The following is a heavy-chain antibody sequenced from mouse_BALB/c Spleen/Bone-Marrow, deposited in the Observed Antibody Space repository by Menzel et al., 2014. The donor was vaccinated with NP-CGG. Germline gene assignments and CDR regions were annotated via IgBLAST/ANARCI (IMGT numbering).Heavy chain of an antibody. D-gene: IGHD4-1*01. V-gene: IGHV5-17*02. CDR1: GFTFSSFG. J-gene: IGHJ2*01. CDR3: ARGGNWEDFDY. Sequence: EVQGVESGGGLVQPGGSRKLSCAASGFTFSSFGMHWVRQAPERGLEWVAYISSGSSTIFYADTVKGRFTISRDNPKNNLFLQMTSLRSEDTAMYYCARGGNWEDFDYWGQGTTLTVSS. CDR2: ISSGSSTI.